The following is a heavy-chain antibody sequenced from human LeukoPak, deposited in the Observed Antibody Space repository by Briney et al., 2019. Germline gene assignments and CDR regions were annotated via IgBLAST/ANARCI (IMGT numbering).Heavy chain of an antibody. Sequence: KPSETLSLTCTVSGYSISSGYYWGWIRQPPGKGLEWIGSIYHSGSTYYNPSLKSRVTISVDTSKNQFSPKLSSVTAADTAVYYCARDVPVVVPAAMPMDVWGKGTTVTVSS. D-gene: IGHD2-2*01. CDR1: GYSISSGYY. J-gene: IGHJ6*04. CDR3: ARDVPVVVPAAMPMDV. V-gene: IGHV4-38-2*02. CDR2: IYHSGST.